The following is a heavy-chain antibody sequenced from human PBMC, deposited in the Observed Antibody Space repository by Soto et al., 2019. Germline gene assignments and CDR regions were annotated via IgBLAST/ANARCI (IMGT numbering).Heavy chain of an antibody. J-gene: IGHJ3*02. CDR1: GFTFSSYC. Sequence: GGSLRLSCAASGFTFSSYCMHWVRQAPGKGLEWVAVIWYDGSNKYYADSVKGRFTISRDNSKNTLYLQMNSLRAEDTAVYYCARGGYSGYDDAFDIWGQGTMVTVSS. D-gene: IGHD5-12*01. V-gene: IGHV3-33*01. CDR2: IWYDGSNK. CDR3: ARGGYSGYDDAFDI.